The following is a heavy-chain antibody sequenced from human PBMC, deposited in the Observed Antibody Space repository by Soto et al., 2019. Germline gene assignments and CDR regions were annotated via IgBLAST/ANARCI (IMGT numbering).Heavy chain of an antibody. CDR1: GYTFTGYY. Sequence: QVQLVQSGAEVKKPGASVKVSCKASGYTFTGYYMHWVRQAPGQGLEWMGWINPNSGGTNYAQKFKGWVTMTRDTSISTAYMELSRLRSDDTAVYYCLVMVRGERADAFDIWGQGTMVTVSS. CDR2: INPNSGGT. CDR3: LVMVRGERADAFDI. V-gene: IGHV1-2*04. D-gene: IGHD3-10*01. J-gene: IGHJ3*02.